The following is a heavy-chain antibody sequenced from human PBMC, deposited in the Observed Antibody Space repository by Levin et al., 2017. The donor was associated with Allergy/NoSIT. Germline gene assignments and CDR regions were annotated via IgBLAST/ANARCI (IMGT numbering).Heavy chain of an antibody. CDR1: GGSIRNYY. D-gene: IGHD1-7*01. CDR2: IYYTGST. J-gene: IGHJ4*02. Sequence: SQTLSLPCTVSGGSIRNYYWSWIREPPGKGLEWIGSIYYTGSTSYNPSLKSRVTMSVDTSKNQFSLKLTSVTAADTAVYYCARGTHWNYGGVFDYWGQGTLVPVSS. V-gene: IGHV4-59*01. CDR3: ARGTHWNYGGVFDY.